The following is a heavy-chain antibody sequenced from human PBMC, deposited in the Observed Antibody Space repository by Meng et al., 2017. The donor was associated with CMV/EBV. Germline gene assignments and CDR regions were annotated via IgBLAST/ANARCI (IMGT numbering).Heavy chain of an antibody. J-gene: IGHJ4*02. CDR3: ARAKTMDY. Sequence: SETLSLTCAAYGGSFSGYYWSWIRQPPGKGLEWIGEINHSGSTNYNPSLKSRVTISVDTSKNQFSLKLSSVTAADTAVYYCARAKTMDYWGQGTLVTVSS. CDR1: GGSFSGYY. V-gene: IGHV4-34*01. CDR2: INHSGST. D-gene: IGHD1-14*01.